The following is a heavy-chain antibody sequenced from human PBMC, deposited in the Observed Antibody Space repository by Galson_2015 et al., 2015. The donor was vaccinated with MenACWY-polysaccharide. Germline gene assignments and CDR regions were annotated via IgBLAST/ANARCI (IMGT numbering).Heavy chain of an antibody. Sequence: SETLSLTCTVSGGSISSTRHRWGWIRQPPGKGLEWIGSVYYSGGTYYNPSLKSRVTISIDTSKNQFSLKLSSVTAADTAVYYCARPYYYGSGSSLNFDYWGQGTLVTVSS. V-gene: IGHV4-39*07. CDR1: GGSISSTRHR. CDR3: ARPYYYGSGSSLNFDY. CDR2: VYYSGGT. J-gene: IGHJ4*02. D-gene: IGHD3-10*01.